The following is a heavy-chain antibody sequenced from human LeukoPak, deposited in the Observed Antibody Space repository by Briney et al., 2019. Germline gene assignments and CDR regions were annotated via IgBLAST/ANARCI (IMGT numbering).Heavy chain of an antibody. CDR2: ISGSADIT. J-gene: IGHJ3*02. V-gene: IGHV3-23*01. D-gene: IGHD5-12*01. Sequence: PGGSLRLSCSASGFTFSSYAMGWVRQAPVRGLEWGASISGSADITTYADSLKGRFTISRDNSKNTLYLQINSLRDEDTALYYCGKYLQPSGYPYALDTWGQGTMVTVSS. CDR3: GKYLQPSGYPYALDT. CDR1: GFTFSSYA.